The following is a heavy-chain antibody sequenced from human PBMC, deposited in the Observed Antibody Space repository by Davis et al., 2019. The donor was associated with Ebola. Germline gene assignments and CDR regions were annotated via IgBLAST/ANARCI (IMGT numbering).Heavy chain of an antibody. J-gene: IGHJ6*02. V-gene: IGHV1-69*13. CDR2: IIPIFGTA. CDR1: GGTFISYA. CDR3: ARARRVAARDMDV. Sequence: SVKVSCKASGGTFISYAISWVRQAPGQGLEWMGGIIPIFGTANYAQKFQGRVTITADESTSTAYMELSSLRSEDTAVYYCARARRVAARDMDVWGQGTTVTVSS. D-gene: IGHD6-6*01.